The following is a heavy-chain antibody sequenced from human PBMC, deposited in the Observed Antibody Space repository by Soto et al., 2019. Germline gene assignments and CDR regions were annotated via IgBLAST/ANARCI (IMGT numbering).Heavy chain of an antibody. V-gene: IGHV3-23*01. CDR3: AKDYGSSRYFFDY. CDR1: GFTFINYA. CDR2: ISGNGANT. D-gene: IGHD6-19*01. J-gene: IGHJ4*02. Sequence: GGSLRLSCAASGFTFINYAMSWVRQAPGEGLEWVSTISGNGANTHYADSVKGRFSISRDNSKNTLYIQTNSLRAEDTAVYYCAKDYGSSRYFFDYWGQGALVTVSS.